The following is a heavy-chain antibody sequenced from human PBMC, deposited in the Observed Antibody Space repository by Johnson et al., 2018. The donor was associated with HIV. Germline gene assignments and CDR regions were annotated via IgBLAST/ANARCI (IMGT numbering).Heavy chain of an antibody. CDR2: ISYDGSNK. CDR3: ARVGQQGSAFDI. D-gene: IGHD6-13*01. Sequence: QVQLVESGGGVVQPGRSLRLSCAPSGFTFSSYAMHWVRQAPGKGLEWVAVISYDGSNKYYADSVRGRFTISRDNSKNTLYLQMNSLRTEDTTIYYCARVGQQGSAFDIWGQGTMVTVSS. J-gene: IGHJ3*02. CDR1: GFTFSSYA. V-gene: IGHV3-30*04.